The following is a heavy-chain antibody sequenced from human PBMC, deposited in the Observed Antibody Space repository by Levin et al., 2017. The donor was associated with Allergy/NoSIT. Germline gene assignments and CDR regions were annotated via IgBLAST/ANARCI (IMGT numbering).Heavy chain of an antibody. CDR3: ASSGWYVDYFDY. CDR1: GGTFSSYA. Sequence: KISCKASGGTFSSYAISWVRQAPGQGIEWMGGIIPIFGTANYAQKFQGRVTITADESTSTAYMELSSLRSEDTAVYYCASSGWYVDYFDYWGQGTLVTVSS. V-gene: IGHV1-69*01. J-gene: IGHJ4*02. D-gene: IGHD6-19*01. CDR2: IIPIFGTA.